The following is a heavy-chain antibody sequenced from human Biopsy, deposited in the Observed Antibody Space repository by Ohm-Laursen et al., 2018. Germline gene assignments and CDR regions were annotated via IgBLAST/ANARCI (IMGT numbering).Heavy chain of an antibody. CDR2: ISYSGTT. Sequence: SDTLSLTCAVSGGSISSFYWTWIRQPPGKGLEWISLISYSGTTFYNPSLESLLTISIDTSKNHFSLNLRSVTAADTAVYYCARGVPHYDGSGFPLAGYWYFDLWGRGTLVTVSS. D-gene: IGHD3-22*01. V-gene: IGHV4-59*06. CDR1: GGSISSFY. CDR3: ARGVPHYDGSGFPLAGYWYFDL. J-gene: IGHJ2*01.